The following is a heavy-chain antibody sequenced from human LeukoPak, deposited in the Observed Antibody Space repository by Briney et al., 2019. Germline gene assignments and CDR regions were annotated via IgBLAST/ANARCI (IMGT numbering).Heavy chain of an antibody. CDR2: IYYSGST. CDR3: ARGDYCAGDCYYL. D-gene: IGHD2-21*02. CDR1: GGSISTYY. V-gene: IGHV4-59*01. Sequence: PSETLSLICTVSGGSISTYYWSWIRQPPGKGLEWIAYIYYSGSTNYNPSLKSRVTISVDTSKNQFSLKLSSVTAADTAVYYCARGDYCAGDCYYLWGQGTLVTVSS. J-gene: IGHJ5*02.